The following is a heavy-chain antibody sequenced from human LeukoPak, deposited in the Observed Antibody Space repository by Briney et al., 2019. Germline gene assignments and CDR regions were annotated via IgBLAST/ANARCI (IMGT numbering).Heavy chain of an antibody. J-gene: IGHJ4*02. CDR3: ARDDSCQGIVVVPPPDLGF. CDR2: ITGSGGNT. CDR1: GFTFVNYA. Sequence: GGSLRLSRAASGFTFVNYATSSVRQAAGEGMEWVSVITGSGGNTCYADSVKCRFTISRNNSKNTLFLQMNSLRAEDTAVYCCARDDSCQGIVVVPPPDLGFWGLGTLVTVSS. D-gene: IGHD2-2*01. V-gene: IGHV3-23*01.